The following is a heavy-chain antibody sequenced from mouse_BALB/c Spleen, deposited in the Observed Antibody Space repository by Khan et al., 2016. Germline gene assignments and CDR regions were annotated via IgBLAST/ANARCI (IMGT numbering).Heavy chain of an antibody. V-gene: IGHV1S34*01. Sequence: LVKTGASVKISCKASGYSFTGYYMHWVKQSHGKSLEWIGYITSYNGATSYNQKFKGKATFTVDTSSSTAYMQFNSLTSEDSAVYYCASPYCSSYVGFAYWGQGTLVTVSA. D-gene: IGHD1-1*01. CDR3: ASPYCSSYVGFAY. CDR1: GYSFTGYY. CDR2: ITSYNGAT. J-gene: IGHJ3*01.